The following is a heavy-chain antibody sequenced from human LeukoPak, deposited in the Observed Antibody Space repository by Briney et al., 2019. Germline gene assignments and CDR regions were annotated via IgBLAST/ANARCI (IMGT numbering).Heavy chain of an antibody. D-gene: IGHD1-26*01. Sequence: GGSLRLSCAASGFTVSSNYMSWVRQAPGKGLEWVSAISGSGGSTYYADSVKGRFTISRDNSKNTLYLQMNSLRAEDTAVYYCAREGSYYPYNWFDPWGQGTLVTVSS. CDR3: AREGSYYPYNWFDP. V-gene: IGHV3-23*01. J-gene: IGHJ5*02. CDR1: GFTVSSNY. CDR2: ISGSGGST.